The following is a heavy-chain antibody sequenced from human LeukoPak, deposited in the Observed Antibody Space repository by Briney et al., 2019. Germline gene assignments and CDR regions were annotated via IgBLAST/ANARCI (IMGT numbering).Heavy chain of an antibody. Sequence: QPGGSLRLSCAASGFTFSSYAMSWVRQAPGKGLEWVSTISGSGGNTYYPDSVKGRFTISRDNSKNTLYLQMNSLRAEDTAVYYCAKTMYTYGLFYLDYWGQGTLVTVSS. V-gene: IGHV3-23*01. CDR2: ISGSGGNT. CDR3: AKTMYTYGLFYLDY. J-gene: IGHJ4*02. CDR1: GFTFSSYA. D-gene: IGHD5-18*01.